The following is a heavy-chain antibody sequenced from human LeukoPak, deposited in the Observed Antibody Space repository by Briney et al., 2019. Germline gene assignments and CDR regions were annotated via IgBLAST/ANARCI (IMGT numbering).Heavy chain of an antibody. Sequence: PSQTLSLTCTVSGGSISSGSYYWSWIRQPPGKGLEWIGYIYYSGSTNYNPSLKSRVTLSVDTSKNQFSLKLSSVTAADTAVYYCARDMGLLARFDPWGQGTLVTVSS. J-gene: IGHJ5*02. CDR3: ARDMGLLARFDP. CDR2: IYYSGST. D-gene: IGHD1-26*01. V-gene: IGHV4-61*01. CDR1: GGSISSGSYY.